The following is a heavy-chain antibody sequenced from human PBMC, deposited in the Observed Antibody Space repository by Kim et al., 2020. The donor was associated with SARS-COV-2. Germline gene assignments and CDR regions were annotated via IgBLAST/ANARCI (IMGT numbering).Heavy chain of an antibody. J-gene: IGHJ4*02. D-gene: IGHD3-3*01. Sequence: GGSLRLSCAASGFTFSNHWMTWVRQAPGKGLEWVANIKSDGSDKNYVDSVKGRFTISRDNAKNSLYLQMSSLRAEDTAVYYCARQARSVDYWGQGTRVTVPS. V-gene: IGHV3-7*01. CDR3: ARQARSVDY. CDR1: GFTFSNHW. CDR2: IKSDGSDK.